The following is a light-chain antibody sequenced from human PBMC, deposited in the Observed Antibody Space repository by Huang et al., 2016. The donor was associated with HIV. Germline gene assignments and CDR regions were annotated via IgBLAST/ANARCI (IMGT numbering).Light chain of an antibody. CDR3: QQYDSSPVT. J-gene: IGKJ4*01. CDR1: PSLGVSS. CDR2: GAS. V-gene: IGKV3-20*01. Sequence: EIVLTQSPGTLSLSPGERATLSCRASPSLGVSSLAWYQQKAGKAPRLLMYGASSRATGIPDRFRGSGSGTDFTLSISRLEPEDFAVYYCQQYDSSPVTFGGGTKVEIK.